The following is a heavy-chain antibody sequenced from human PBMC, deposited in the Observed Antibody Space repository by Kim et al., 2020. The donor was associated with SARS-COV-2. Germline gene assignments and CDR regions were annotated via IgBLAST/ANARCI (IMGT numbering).Heavy chain of an antibody. Sequence: GGSLRLSCAASGFTFSAYMFNWVRQAPGKGLEWVSSISSSGNDINYAGSVRGRFITSRDNAKSSLYLQMNSLRADDTAFYYCTRARFTSTLVTRGVIYNWFDPWGQGTLVTVSS. CDR2: ISSSGNDI. CDR1: GFTFSAYM. CDR3: TRARFTSTLVTRGVIYNWFDP. D-gene: IGHD2-21*02. V-gene: IGHV3-21*06. J-gene: IGHJ5*02.